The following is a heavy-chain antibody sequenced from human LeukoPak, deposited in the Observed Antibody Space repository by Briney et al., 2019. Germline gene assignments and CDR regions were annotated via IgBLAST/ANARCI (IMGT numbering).Heavy chain of an antibody. V-gene: IGHV3-66*01. CDR2: IYSGGST. CDR3: ARERTAMVTGFDY. CDR1: GFTVSSNY. J-gene: IGHJ4*02. D-gene: IGHD5-18*01. Sequence: GGSLRLSCAASGFTVSSNYMSWVRQAPGKGLEWVSVIYSGGSTYYADSVKGRFTVSRDNSKNTLYLQMNSLRAEDTAVYYCARERTAMVTGFDYWGQGTLVTVSS.